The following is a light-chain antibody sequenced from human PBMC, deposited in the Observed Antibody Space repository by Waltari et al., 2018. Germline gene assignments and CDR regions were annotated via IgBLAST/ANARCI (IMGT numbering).Light chain of an antibody. CDR1: QSVFYSPNNKNY. CDR2: WAS. J-gene: IGKJ4*01. Sequence: DIVMTQSPDSLAVSLGERATINCKSSQSVFYSPNNKNYLSWYQQKPGQPPKLLIYWASTRESGVPDRFSDSGSGTDFTLTISSLQAEDVALYFCQQYYGSPFTFGGGTKVEIK. CDR3: QQYYGSPFT. V-gene: IGKV4-1*01.